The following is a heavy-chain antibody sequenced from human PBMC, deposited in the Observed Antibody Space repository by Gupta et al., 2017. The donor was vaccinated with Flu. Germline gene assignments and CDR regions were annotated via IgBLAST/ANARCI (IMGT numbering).Heavy chain of an antibody. V-gene: IGHV4-61*02. J-gene: IGHJ3*02. Sequence: QVQLQESGPGLVKPSQTLSLTCTVSGGSISSGSYYWSWIRPPAGKGLEWIGRIYTSGSTNYNPSLKSRVTISVDTSKNQFSLKLSSVTAADTAVYYCAKAYYYGSGTNDAFDIWGQGTMVTVSS. CDR2: IYTSGST. CDR1: GGSISSGSYY. D-gene: IGHD3-10*01. CDR3: AKAYYYGSGTNDAFDI.